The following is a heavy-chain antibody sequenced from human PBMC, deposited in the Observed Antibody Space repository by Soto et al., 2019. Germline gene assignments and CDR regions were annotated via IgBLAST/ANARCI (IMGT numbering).Heavy chain of an antibody. CDR2: IIDSGGST. J-gene: IGHJ6*02. V-gene: IGHV3-23*01. CDR3: AKGRSYYYYYGVDV. CDR1: GFTFSSYA. Sequence: GGSLRLSCSASGFTFSSYAMHWVRQAPGKGLEWVSDIIDSGGSTYYADSVKGRFTISRDNSKSTLYLQMNSLRAEDTALYYCAKGRSYYYYYGVDVWGQGTTVTVSS.